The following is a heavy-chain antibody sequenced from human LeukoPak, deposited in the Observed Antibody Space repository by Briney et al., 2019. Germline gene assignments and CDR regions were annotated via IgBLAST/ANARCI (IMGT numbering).Heavy chain of an antibody. J-gene: IGHJ4*02. D-gene: IGHD4-17*01. CDR1: GFIFSDSA. V-gene: IGHV3-73*01. CDR2: IRSEANSYAT. Sequence: RSLTLSCAASGFIFSDSAMHWVRQASGQGLEWVGRIRSEANSYATAYVETVRGSLTVSRDDSKNTAYLQMNSLKTEDTAVYYCTGHSSSNGDYYFDFWGQGNPVPVSS. CDR3: TGHSSSNGDYYFDF.